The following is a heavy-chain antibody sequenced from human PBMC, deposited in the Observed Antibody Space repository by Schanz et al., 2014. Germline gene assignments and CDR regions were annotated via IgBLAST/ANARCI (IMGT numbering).Heavy chain of an antibody. D-gene: IGHD3-3*01. Sequence: EVQLVQSGGGLVQPGGSLRLSCAASGFTFSSYSMNWVRQAPGKGLEWVSSISYGTSYIYYAESVKGRFTMSRDNAKNSVFLQMNSLRAEDTAVYYCVRDSFFAFDYWGQGTLVNVSS. CDR1: GFTFSSYS. CDR2: ISYGTSYI. V-gene: IGHV3-21*01. J-gene: IGHJ4*02. CDR3: VRDSFFAFDY.